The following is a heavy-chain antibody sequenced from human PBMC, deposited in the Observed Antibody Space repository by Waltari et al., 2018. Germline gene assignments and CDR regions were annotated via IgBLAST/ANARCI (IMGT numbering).Heavy chain of an antibody. Sequence: EVQLVESGGGLVQPGGSLRLSCAASGFTFNTYWMTGIRQAPGKGLEWVANINPDGSQKFYVDSVKGRFTVSRDNAQNSLYLQMNNLRAEDTAVYYCTTLARGESGDYWGQGTLVTVSS. D-gene: IGHD3-10*01. V-gene: IGHV3-7*01. CDR3: TTLARGESGDY. J-gene: IGHJ4*02. CDR1: GFTFNTYW. CDR2: INPDGSQK.